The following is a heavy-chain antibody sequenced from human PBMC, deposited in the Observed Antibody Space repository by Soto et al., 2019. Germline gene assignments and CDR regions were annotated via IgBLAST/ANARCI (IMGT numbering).Heavy chain of an antibody. CDR3: VKDGSSGWPYYYGLDV. CDR2: ISYDGSNK. V-gene: IGHV3-30*18. J-gene: IGHJ6*02. CDR1: GFTFSSYG. Sequence: QVQLVESGGGVVQPGRSLRLSCAASGFTFSSYGMHWVRQAPGKGLEWVAVISYDGSNKYYADSVKGRFTISRDNSKNTLYLQRSSLRAEYTAVYYCVKDGSSGWPYYYGLDVWGQGTTVTVSS. D-gene: IGHD6-19*01.